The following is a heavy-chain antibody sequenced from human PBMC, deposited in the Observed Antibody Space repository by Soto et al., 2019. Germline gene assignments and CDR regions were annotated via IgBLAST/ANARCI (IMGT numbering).Heavy chain of an antibody. CDR3: ARGGVFRGAIRFDP. CDR2: INHSGST. V-gene: IGHV4-34*01. D-gene: IGHD3-10*01. CDR1: GGSFSGYY. J-gene: IGHJ5*02. Sequence: SETLSLTCAVYGGSFSGYYWSWFRQPPGKGLEWIGEINHSGSTNYNPSLKSRVTISVDTSKNQFSLKLSSVTAADTAVYYCARGGVFRGAIRFDPWGQGTLVT.